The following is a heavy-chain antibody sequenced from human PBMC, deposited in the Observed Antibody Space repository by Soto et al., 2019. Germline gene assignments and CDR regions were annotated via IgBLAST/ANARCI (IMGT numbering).Heavy chain of an antibody. CDR1: GYSFAGYW. V-gene: IGHV5-10-1*01. CDR3: ARQIYDSDTGPNFQYYFDS. CDR2: IDPSDSQS. D-gene: IGHD3-22*01. Sequence: GESLKISCKGSGYSFAGYWITWVRQKPGKGLEWMGRIDPSDSQSYYSPSFRGHVTISVTKSITTVFLQWSSLRASDTAMYYCARQIYDSDTGPNFQYYFDSWGQGTPVTVSS. J-gene: IGHJ4*02.